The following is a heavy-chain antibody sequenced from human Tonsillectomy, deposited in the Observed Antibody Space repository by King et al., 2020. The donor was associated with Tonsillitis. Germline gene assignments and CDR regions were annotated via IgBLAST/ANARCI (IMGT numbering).Heavy chain of an antibody. CDR2: ISSSGVST. Sequence: QLVQSGGGLVQPGGSLRLSCAASGFTFSSYAMSWVRQAPGKGLEWVSAISSSGVSTYYADSVKGRFTISRDNSKNTLYLQMNSLRAEDTAVYYCATSWEYYYDSSGFDYWGQGTLVTVSS. CDR1: GFTFSSYA. V-gene: IGHV3-23*04. D-gene: IGHD3-22*01. J-gene: IGHJ4*02. CDR3: ATSWEYYYDSSGFDY.